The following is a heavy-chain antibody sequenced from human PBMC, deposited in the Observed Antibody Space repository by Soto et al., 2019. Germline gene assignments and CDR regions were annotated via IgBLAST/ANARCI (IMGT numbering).Heavy chain of an antibody. CDR3: ARGRYCSGGSCYSEPFDY. D-gene: IGHD2-15*01. CDR2: IYYSGST. CDR1: GGSISSGGYY. J-gene: IGHJ4*02. V-gene: IGHV4-31*03. Sequence: QVQLQESGPGLVKPSQTLSLTCTVSGGSISSGGYYWSWIRQHPVKGLEWIGYIYYSGSTSYNPSLKSRVTISVDTSKNQFSLKLSSVTAAATAVYYCARGRYCSGGSCYSEPFDYWGQGTLVTVSS.